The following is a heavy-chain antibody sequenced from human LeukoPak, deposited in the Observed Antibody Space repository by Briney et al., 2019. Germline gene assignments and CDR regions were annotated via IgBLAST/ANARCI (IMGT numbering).Heavy chain of an antibody. J-gene: IGHJ4*02. V-gene: IGHV3-48*03. D-gene: IGHD3-10*01. CDR1: GFTFSSHD. CDR3: AREGSSYAPSGLFYFDC. CDR2: ISSSGSTI. Sequence: GGSLRLSCAASGFTFSSHDMNWVRQAPGKGLEWVSYISSSGSTISYADSVKGRFTISRDNAKNSLYLQMNSLRAEDTALYYCAREGSSYAPSGLFYFDCWGQGTLVTVSS.